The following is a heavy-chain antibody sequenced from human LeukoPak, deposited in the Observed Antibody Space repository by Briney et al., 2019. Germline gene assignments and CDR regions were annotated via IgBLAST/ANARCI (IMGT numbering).Heavy chain of an antibody. D-gene: IGHD2-15*01. Sequence: GGSLRLSCAASGFTFSSYWMSWVRQAPGKGLEWVANIKQDGSEKYYVDSVKGRFTIFRDNAKNSLYLQMNSLRAEDTAVYYCAREGQGLSFPRDYWGQGTLVTVSS. J-gene: IGHJ4*02. CDR1: GFTFSSYW. CDR3: AREGQGLSFPRDY. CDR2: IKQDGSEK. V-gene: IGHV3-7*01.